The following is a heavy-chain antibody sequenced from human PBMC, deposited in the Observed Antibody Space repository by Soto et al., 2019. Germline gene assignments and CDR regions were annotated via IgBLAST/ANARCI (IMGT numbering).Heavy chain of an antibody. D-gene: IGHD6-13*01. CDR3: ARQGGSSSWYRSDY. V-gene: IGHV4-39*01. CDR2: IYYSGST. J-gene: IGHJ4*02. Sequence: QLQLQESGPGLVKPSETLSLTCTVSGGSISSSSYYWGWIRQPPGKGLEWIGSIYYSGSTYYNPSLMSRVTISVDTSKNQFSLKLSSVTAADTAVYYCARQGGSSSWYRSDYWGQGTLVTVSS. CDR1: GGSISSSSYY.